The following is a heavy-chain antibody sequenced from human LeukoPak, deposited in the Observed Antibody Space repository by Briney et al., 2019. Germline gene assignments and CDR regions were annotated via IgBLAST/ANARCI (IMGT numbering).Heavy chain of an antibody. Sequence: GGSLRLSCAASGFTFSRYELNWVRQAPGKGLEWVSYISSSGSTIYYADSVEGRFTIARDNTKNSLYLQMNRLRAEDTAVYYCARDRHYYDRSGYLGPRGMDVWGQGTTVTVSS. D-gene: IGHD3-22*01. CDR2: ISSSGSTI. J-gene: IGHJ6*02. V-gene: IGHV3-48*03. CDR1: GFTFSRYE. CDR3: ARDRHYYDRSGYLGPRGMDV.